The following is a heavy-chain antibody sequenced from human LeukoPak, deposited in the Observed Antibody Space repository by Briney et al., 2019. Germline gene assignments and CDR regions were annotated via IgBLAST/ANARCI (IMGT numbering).Heavy chain of an antibody. CDR3: AREGNYVWGSYRRNAFDI. CDR2: ISAYNGNT. Sequence: ASVKVSCKASGYTFTSYGINWVRQAPGQGLEWMGWISAYNGNTNYAQKLQGRVTMTTDTSTSTAYMELRSLRSDDTAVYYCAREGNYVWGSYRRNAFDIWGQGTMVTVSS. J-gene: IGHJ3*02. V-gene: IGHV1-18*01. D-gene: IGHD3-16*02. CDR1: GYTFTSYG.